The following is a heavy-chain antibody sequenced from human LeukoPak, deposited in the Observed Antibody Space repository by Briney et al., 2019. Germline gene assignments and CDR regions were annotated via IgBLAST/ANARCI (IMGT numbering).Heavy chain of an antibody. CDR1: GYTFSGYY. V-gene: IGHV1-2*02. CDR2: INPNSGGT. D-gene: IGHD1-26*01. J-gene: IGHJ4*02. Sequence: ASVKVSCKASGYTFSGYYMHWVRQAPGQGLEWMGWINPNSGGTNYAQKFQGRVTMTRDTSISTAYMELSRLRPDDTAVYYCAKGKRSGTYSASDYWGQGTLVTVSS. CDR3: AKGKRSGTYSASDY.